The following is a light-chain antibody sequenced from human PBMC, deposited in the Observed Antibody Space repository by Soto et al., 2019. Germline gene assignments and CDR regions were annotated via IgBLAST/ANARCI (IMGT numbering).Light chain of an antibody. CDR3: QQYNSYPIT. J-gene: IGKJ5*01. V-gene: IGKV1-5*01. CDR1: QSLNSL. Sequence: DIQMTQSPSTLSASVGDRVTITCRASQSLNSLLAWYQQKPGRATKLLIYDASTLQSGVPSRVSGIGSGTDFTLTISSLQPEDWATYYCQQYNSYPITFGQGTRLEI. CDR2: DAS.